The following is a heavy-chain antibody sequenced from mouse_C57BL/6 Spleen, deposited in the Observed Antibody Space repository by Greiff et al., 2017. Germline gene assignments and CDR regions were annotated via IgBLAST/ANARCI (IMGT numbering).Heavy chain of an antibody. J-gene: IGHJ4*01. D-gene: IGHD2-5*01. Sequence: VQLVESGPGLVQPSQSLSITCTVSGFSLTSYGVHWVRQSPGKGLEWLGVIWSGGSTDYNAAFISRLSISKDNSKSQVFFKMNSLQADDTAIYYCARNLGSNYPYYAMDYWGQGTSVTVSS. CDR3: ARNLGSNYPYYAMDY. V-gene: IGHV2-2*01. CDR2: IWSGGST. CDR1: GFSLTSYG.